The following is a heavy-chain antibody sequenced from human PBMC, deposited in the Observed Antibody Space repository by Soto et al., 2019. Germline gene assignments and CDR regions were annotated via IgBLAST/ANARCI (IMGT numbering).Heavy chain of an antibody. V-gene: IGHV1-18*01. Sequence: GASVKVSCKASGYTFTSYGISWVRQAPGQGLEWMGWISAYNGNTKYAQKLQGRVTMTTDTSTSTAYMELSSLRSEDTAVYYCARSSDYDILTGTKSVFDIWGQGTMGTVSS. D-gene: IGHD3-9*01. J-gene: IGHJ3*02. CDR3: ARSSDYDILTGTKSVFDI. CDR1: GYTFTSYG. CDR2: ISAYNGNT.